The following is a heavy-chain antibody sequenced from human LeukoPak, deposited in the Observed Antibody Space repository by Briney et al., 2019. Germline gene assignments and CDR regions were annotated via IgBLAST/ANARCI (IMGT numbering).Heavy chain of an antibody. V-gene: IGHV3-7*03. D-gene: IGHD3-22*01. Sequence: PGGSLRLSCAASGFTFSSYWMSWVRQAPGKGLEWVANIKQDGSEKYYVDSVKGRFTISRDNAKNSLYLQMNSLRSDDTAVYYCARSHYYDSSGYPRDWGQGTLVTVSS. J-gene: IGHJ4*02. CDR3: ARSHYYDSSGYPRD. CDR2: IKQDGSEK. CDR1: GFTFSSYW.